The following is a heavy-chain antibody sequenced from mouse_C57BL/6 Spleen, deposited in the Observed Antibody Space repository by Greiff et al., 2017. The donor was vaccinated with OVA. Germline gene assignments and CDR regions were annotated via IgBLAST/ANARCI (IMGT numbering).Heavy chain of an antibody. CDR1: GFTFSSYA. Sequence: EVKVVESGGGLVKPGGSLKLSCAASGFTFSSYAMSWVRQTPEKRLEWVATISDGGSYTYYPDNVKGRFTISRDNAKNNLYLQMSHLKSEDTAMYYCARDDDYEGAMDYWGQGTSVTVSS. CDR2: ISDGGSYT. D-gene: IGHD2-4*01. J-gene: IGHJ4*01. CDR3: ARDDDYEGAMDY. V-gene: IGHV5-4*01.